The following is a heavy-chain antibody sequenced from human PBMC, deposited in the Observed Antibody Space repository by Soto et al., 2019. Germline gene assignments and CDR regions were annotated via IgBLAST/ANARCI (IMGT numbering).Heavy chain of an antibody. Sequence: GGSLRLSCAASGFTFSSYAMSWVRQAPGKGLEWVSAFSGSGGSTYYAVSVKGRFTISRDNSKNTLFLQMNSLRAEDTAVYYCAKDRTVTTSLRRYYYYMDVWGKGTTVTVSS. D-gene: IGHD4-17*01. J-gene: IGHJ6*03. CDR2: FSGSGGST. V-gene: IGHV3-23*01. CDR1: GFTFSSYA. CDR3: AKDRTVTTSLRRYYYYMDV.